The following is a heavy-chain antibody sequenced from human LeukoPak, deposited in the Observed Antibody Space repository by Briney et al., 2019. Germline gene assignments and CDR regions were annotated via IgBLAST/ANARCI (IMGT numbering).Heavy chain of an antibody. CDR2: ISSSGTCK. J-gene: IGHJ4*02. CDR1: GFTFNTYS. Sequence: GGSLRLSCAASGFTFNTYSMNWVRQAPGKGLEWVSSISSSGTCKYYTDSVKGRFTISRDNAKNSLYLQMNSLRAEDTAVYYCARDHNWNDDPNYWGQGTLVTVSS. CDR3: ARDHNWNDDPNY. D-gene: IGHD1-1*01. V-gene: IGHV3-21*01.